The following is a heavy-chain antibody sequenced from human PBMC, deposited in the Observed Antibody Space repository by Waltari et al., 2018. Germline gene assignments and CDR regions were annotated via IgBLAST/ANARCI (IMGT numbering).Heavy chain of an antibody. CDR2: IYYSGST. Sequence: QLQLQESGPGLVKPSETLSLTCTVSGGSISSSSYYWGWIRQPPGKRLEWVGSIYYSGSTYYHPSLKRRVTISVDTSKNQFSLKLSSVTAADTAVYYCAGLKGWELLVDYWGQGTLVTVSS. CDR1: GGSISSSSYY. CDR3: AGLKGWELLVDY. J-gene: IGHJ4*02. D-gene: IGHD1-26*01. V-gene: IGHV4-39*01.